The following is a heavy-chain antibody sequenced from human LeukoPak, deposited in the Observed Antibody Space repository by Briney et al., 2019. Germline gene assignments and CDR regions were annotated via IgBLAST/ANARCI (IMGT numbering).Heavy chain of an antibody. CDR1: GFTFSSYA. D-gene: IGHD2-2*01. V-gene: IGHV3-30-3*01. J-gene: IGHJ5*02. Sequence: GGSLRLSCAASGFTFSSYAMHWVRQAPGKGLEWVAVISYDGSNKYYADSVKGRFTISRDNSKNTLYLQMNSLRAEDTAVYYCARDPEYLLSGSFNWFDPWGQGILVTVSS. CDR3: ARDPEYLLSGSFNWFDP. CDR2: ISYDGSNK.